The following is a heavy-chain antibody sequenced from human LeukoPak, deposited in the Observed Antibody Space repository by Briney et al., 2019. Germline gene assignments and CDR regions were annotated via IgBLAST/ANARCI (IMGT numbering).Heavy chain of an antibody. D-gene: IGHD1-14*01. J-gene: IGHJ3*02. CDR2: INHSGST. CDR1: GGSFSGYY. V-gene: IGHV4-34*01. Sequence: SETLSLTCAVYGGSFSGYYWSWIRQPPGKGLEWIGEINHSGSTNYNPSLKSRVTISVDTPKKQFSLKLRSVTAADTAVYYCARHEWGITNAFDIWGQGTMVTVSS. CDR3: ARHEWGITNAFDI.